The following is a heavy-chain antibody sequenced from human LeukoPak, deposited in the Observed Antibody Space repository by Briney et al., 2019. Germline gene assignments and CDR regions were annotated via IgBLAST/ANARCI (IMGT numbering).Heavy chain of an antibody. J-gene: IGHJ4*02. CDR1: GFTFSSYW. Sequence: GGALRLSCAASGFTFSSYWMHWVRHAPGKGLGWVSRINSDGSSTSYADSVKGRFTISRDNAKNTLYLQMNSLRAEDTAVYYCERAAEYSYGSFDYWGQGTLVTVSS. CDR2: INSDGSST. D-gene: IGHD5-18*01. CDR3: ERAAEYSYGSFDY. V-gene: IGHV3-74*01.